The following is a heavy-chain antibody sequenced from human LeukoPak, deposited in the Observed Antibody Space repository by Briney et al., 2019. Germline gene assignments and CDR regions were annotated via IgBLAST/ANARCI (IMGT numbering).Heavy chain of an antibody. CDR3: TSLYCSGGSCYSNWFDP. V-gene: IGHV4-34*01. Sequence: SETLSLTCAVYGGSFSGYYWSWIRQPPGKGLEWIGEINHSGSTNYNPSLKSRVTISVDTSKNQFSLKLSSVNAADTAVYYCTSLYCSGGSCYSNWFDPWGQGTLVTVSS. D-gene: IGHD2-15*01. J-gene: IGHJ5*02. CDR2: INHSGST. CDR1: GGSFSGYY.